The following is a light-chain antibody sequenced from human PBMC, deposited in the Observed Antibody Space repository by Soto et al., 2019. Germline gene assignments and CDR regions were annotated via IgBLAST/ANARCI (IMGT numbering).Light chain of an antibody. CDR1: QSVSSY. CDR2: DAS. J-gene: IGKJ4*01. Sequence: EIVLTQSPATLSLSPGERATLSCRASQSVSSYFAWYQQKPGQAPRLLIYDASNRAHGIPTRFSGSGSGTDFTLTISSLEPEDFAVYYCQQRSNWPLTFGGGTKVEIK. V-gene: IGKV3-11*01. CDR3: QQRSNWPLT.